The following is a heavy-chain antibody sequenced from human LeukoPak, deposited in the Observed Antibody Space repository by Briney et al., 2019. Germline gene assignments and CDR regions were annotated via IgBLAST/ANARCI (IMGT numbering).Heavy chain of an antibody. V-gene: IGHV3-15*01. Sequence: PGGSLTLSCAASGFTFSNAWMSWVRQAPGKGLEWVGRSKSKTDGGTTDYAAPVKGRFTISRDDSKNTLYLQMNSLKTEDTAVYYCTTGIFDYWGQGTLVTVSS. D-gene: IGHD1-14*01. CDR1: GFTFSNAW. J-gene: IGHJ4*02. CDR3: TTGIFDY. CDR2: SKSKTDGGTT.